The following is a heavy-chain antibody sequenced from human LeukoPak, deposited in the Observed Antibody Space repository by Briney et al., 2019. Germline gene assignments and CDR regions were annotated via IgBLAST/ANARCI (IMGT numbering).Heavy chain of an antibody. D-gene: IGHD3-10*01. J-gene: IGHJ6*03. V-gene: IGHV4-39*07. CDR3: ARAAWLWFGEANMDV. Sequence: PSETLSLTCTVSGGSISSSSYYWGWIRQPPGKGLEWIGSIYYSGSTYYNPSLKSRVTISVDTTKNQFSLKLSSVTAADTAVYYCARAAWLWFGEANMDVWGKGTTVTVSS. CDR2: IYYSGST. CDR1: GGSISSSSYY.